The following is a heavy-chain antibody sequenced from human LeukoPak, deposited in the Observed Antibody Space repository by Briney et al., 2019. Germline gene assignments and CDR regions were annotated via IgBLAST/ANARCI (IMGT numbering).Heavy chain of an antibody. D-gene: IGHD6-19*01. CDR1: GFTFSSYR. J-gene: IGHJ5*02. V-gene: IGHV3-21*01. CDR2: ISSSSSYI. Sequence: PGGSLRLSCAASGFTFSSYRMNWVRQAPGKGLEWVSSISSSSSYIYYADSVKGRFTISRDNAKNSLYLQMNSLRAEDTAVYHCASSSRSWFDPWGQGTLVTVSS. CDR3: ASSSRSWFDP.